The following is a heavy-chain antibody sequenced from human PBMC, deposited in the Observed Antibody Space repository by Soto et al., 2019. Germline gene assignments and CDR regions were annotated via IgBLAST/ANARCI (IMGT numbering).Heavy chain of an antibody. D-gene: IGHD3-10*01. CDR2: IWYDGSNK. V-gene: IGHV3-33*01. J-gene: IGHJ4*02. CDR3: ARDPSHGSGSYLDY. CDR1: GFNFNNYG. Sequence: QVQLVERGGGVVQPGRSLRPSCTASGFNFNNYGMHWVRQAPGKGLEWVAVIWYDGSNKYYAVSVKGRFTISRDNSKNTLYLQMSSLRAEDTAVYFCARDPSHGSGSYLDYWGQGTLVTVSS.